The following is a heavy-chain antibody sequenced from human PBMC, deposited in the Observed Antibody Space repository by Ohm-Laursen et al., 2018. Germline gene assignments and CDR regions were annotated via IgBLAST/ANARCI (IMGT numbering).Heavy chain of an antibody. CDR1: GFTFSSYW. J-gene: IGHJ6*02. CDR3: AREGPRAISYYGSGSSDYYYYGLDV. V-gene: IGHV3-7*01. Sequence: GSLRLSCSASGFTFSSYWMSWVRQAPGKGLEWVANIKQDGSEKYYVDSVKGRFTISRDNAKNSLYLQMNSLRAEDTAVYYCAREGPRAISYYGSGSSDYYYYGLDVWGQGTTVTVSS. CDR2: IKQDGSEK. D-gene: IGHD3-10*01.